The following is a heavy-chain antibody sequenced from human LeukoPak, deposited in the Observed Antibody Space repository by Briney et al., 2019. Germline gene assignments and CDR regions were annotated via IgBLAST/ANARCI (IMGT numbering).Heavy chain of an antibody. CDR3: AKEVVVVPAAPFDP. V-gene: IGHV3-23*01. Sequence: GGSLRLSCAASGFTVSTNYMSWVRQAPGKGLEWVSAISGSGGSTYYADSVKGRFTISRDNSKNTLYLQMNSLRAEDTAVYYCAKEVVVVPAAPFDPWGQGTLVTVSS. CDR2: ISGSGGST. J-gene: IGHJ5*02. CDR1: GFTVSTNY. D-gene: IGHD2-2*01.